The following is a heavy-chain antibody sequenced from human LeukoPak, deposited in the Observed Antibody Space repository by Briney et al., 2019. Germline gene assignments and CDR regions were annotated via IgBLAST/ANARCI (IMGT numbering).Heavy chain of an antibody. CDR1: GFTFGSYS. J-gene: IGHJ5*02. CDR3: AKEQRGYSGYMVGSCFDP. V-gene: IGHV3-23*01. CDR2: ISGSGGST. D-gene: IGHD5-12*01. Sequence: AEGSLRLSCAASGFTFGSYSMTWVRQAPGKGLEWVSSISGSGGSTYYADSVKGRFTISRDNSKKTLYLQMNSLRAEDTALYYCAKEQRGYSGYMVGSCFDPWGQGTLVTVSS.